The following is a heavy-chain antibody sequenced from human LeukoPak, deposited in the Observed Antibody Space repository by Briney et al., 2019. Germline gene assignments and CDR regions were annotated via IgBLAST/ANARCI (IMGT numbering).Heavy chain of an antibody. CDR1: GGSFSGYY. V-gene: IGHV4-34*01. CDR2: INHSGST. Sequence: SETLSLTCAGYGGSFSGYYWSWIRQPPGKGLEWIGEINHSGSTNYNPSLKSRVTISVDTSKNQFSLKLSSVTAADTAVYYCARGLNDAFDIWGQGTMVTVSS. CDR3: ARGLNDAFDI. J-gene: IGHJ3*02.